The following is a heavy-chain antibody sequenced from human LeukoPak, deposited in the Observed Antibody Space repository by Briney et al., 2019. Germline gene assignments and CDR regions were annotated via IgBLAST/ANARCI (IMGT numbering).Heavy chain of an antibody. J-gene: IGHJ6*02. CDR3: ARTYSSSWIPIPSYYGMDV. Sequence: SETLSLTCTVSGGSISGYYWSWIRQPPGKGLERIGYIYYSGSTNYNPSLKSRVTISVDTSKNQFSLKLSSVTAADTAVYYCARTYSSSWIPIPSYYGMDVWGQGTTVTVSS. V-gene: IGHV4-59*08. D-gene: IGHD6-13*01. CDR2: IYYSGST. CDR1: GGSISGYY.